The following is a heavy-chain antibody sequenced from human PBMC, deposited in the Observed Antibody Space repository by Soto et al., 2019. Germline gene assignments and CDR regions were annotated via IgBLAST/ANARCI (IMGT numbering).Heavy chain of an antibody. D-gene: IGHD2-21*01. CDR2: SYYSGTN. CDR3: AASCVACGGFNYYGMDV. J-gene: IGHJ6*02. V-gene: IGHV4-31*03. Sequence: QVQLQESGPGLVKPSQTLSLTCTVSGGSISSGGYYWYWIRQHPGKGLEWIGYSYYSGTNYYNPSLKSRVTISGDTSKNQFSLKLSSVTAADTAVYYCAASCVACGGFNYYGMDVWGQGTTVTVSS. CDR1: GGSISSGGYY.